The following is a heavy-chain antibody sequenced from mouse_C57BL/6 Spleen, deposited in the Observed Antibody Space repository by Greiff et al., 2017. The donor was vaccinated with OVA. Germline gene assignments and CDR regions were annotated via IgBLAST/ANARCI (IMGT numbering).Heavy chain of an antibody. D-gene: IGHD4-1*01. J-gene: IGHJ3*01. CDR2: IWRGGST. V-gene: IGHV2-5*01. Sequence: VKLMESGPGLVQPSQSLSITCTVSGFSLTSYGVHWVRQSPGKGLEWLGVIWRGGSTDYNAAFMSRLSITKDNSKSQVFFKMNSLQADDTAIYYCAKNGGNWDGWFAYWGQGTLVTVSA. CDR3: AKNGGNWDGWFAY. CDR1: GFSLTSYG.